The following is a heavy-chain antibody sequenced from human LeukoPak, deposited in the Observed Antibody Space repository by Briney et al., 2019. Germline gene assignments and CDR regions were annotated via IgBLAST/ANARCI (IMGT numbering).Heavy chain of an antibody. D-gene: IGHD1-7*01. CDR1: GFTFSSYG. V-gene: IGHV3-30*18. J-gene: IGHJ5*02. Sequence: GRSLRLSCAASGFTFSSYGMHWVRQAPGKGLEWVAVISYDGSNKYYADSVKGRFTISRDNSKNTLYLQMNSLRAEDTAVYYCAKDLELGLNWFDPWGQGTLVTVSS. CDR2: ISYDGSNK. CDR3: AKDLELGLNWFDP.